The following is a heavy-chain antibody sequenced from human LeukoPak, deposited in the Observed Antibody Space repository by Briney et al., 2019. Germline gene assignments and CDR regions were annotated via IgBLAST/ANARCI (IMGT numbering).Heavy chain of an antibody. J-gene: IGHJ3*02. Sequence: GASVKVSCKASGYTFTSYDINWVRQATGQGLEWMGWMNPNSGNTGYAQKFQGRVTMTRNTSISTAYMELSSLRSEDTAVYYCARVMRIVAPTIRRGRAFDIWGQGTMVTVSS. CDR3: ARVMRIVAPTIRRGRAFDI. CDR2: MNPNSGNT. D-gene: IGHD5-12*01. CDR1: GYTFTSYD. V-gene: IGHV1-8*01.